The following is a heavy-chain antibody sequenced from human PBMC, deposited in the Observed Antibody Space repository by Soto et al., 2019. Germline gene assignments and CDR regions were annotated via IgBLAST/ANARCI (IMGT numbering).Heavy chain of an antibody. V-gene: IGHV1-2*04. J-gene: IGHJ6*02. CDR1: GYTFTGYY. CDR3: ARANGGYYYYGMDV. CDR2: INPNSGGT. D-gene: IGHD1-1*01. Sequence: ASVKVSCKASGYTFTGYYMHWVRQAPGQGLEWMGWINPNSGGTNYAQKFQGWVTMTRDTSISTAYMELSRLRSDDTAVYYCARANGGYYYYGMDVWGQGTTVTVSS.